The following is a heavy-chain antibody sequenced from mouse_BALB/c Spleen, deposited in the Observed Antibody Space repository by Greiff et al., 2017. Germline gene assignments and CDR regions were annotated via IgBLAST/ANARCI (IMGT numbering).Heavy chain of an antibody. Sequence: QVQLQQPGAELVRPGASVKLSCKASGYTFTSYWINWVKQRPGQGLEWIGNIYPSDSYTNYNQTFKDKATLTVDKSSSTAYMQLSSPTSEDSAVYYCTRDYYGNYEAWFAYWGQGTLVTVSA. CDR2: IYPSDSYT. CDR1: GYTFTSYW. CDR3: TRDYYGNYEAWFAY. V-gene: IGHV1-69*02. D-gene: IGHD2-1*01. J-gene: IGHJ3*01.